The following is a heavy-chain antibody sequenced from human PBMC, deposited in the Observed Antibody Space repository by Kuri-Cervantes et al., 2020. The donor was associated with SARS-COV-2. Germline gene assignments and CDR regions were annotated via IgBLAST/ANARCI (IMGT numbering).Heavy chain of an antibody. D-gene: IGHD5-18*01. V-gene: IGHV1-46*01. Sequence: ASVKVSCKASGPTFINHYIHWVRQAPGHGLEWMGIMNFDGGSSAGYARQFQGRVTITRNTSISTAYMELSSLRSEDTAVYYCARVYDVDTSSKKAEQSHSILYDYWGQGTLVTVSS. J-gene: IGHJ4*02. CDR1: GPTFINHY. CDR2: MNFDGGSSA. CDR3: ARVYDVDTSSKKAEQSHSILYDY.